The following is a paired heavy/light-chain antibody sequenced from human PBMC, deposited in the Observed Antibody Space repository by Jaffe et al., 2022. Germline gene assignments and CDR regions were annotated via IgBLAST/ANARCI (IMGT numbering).Heavy chain of an antibody. V-gene: IGHV3-48*03. D-gene: IGHD1-26*01. Sequence: EVQLVESGGGLVQPGGSLRLSCAASGFTFSNYEMNWVRQAPGQGLEWVSYISNSGGTVFYADSVKGRFTISRDNTKNSLYLQVNSLRVEDTAVYYCARAFAGATFDYWGQGTLVTVSS. CDR1: GFTFSNYE. J-gene: IGHJ4*02. CDR2: ISNSGGTV. CDR3: ARAFAGATFDY.
Light chain of an antibody. V-gene: IGKV3-11*01. CDR2: DAS. CDR3: QQRSSWPPLT. CDR1: QSVSSY. Sequence: EIVLTQSPATLSLSPGERATLSCRASQSVSSYLAWYQQKPGQAPRLLIYDASNRATGIPARFSGSGSGTDFTLTISSLEPEDFAVYYCQQRSSWPPLTFGGGTKVEIK. J-gene: IGKJ4*01.